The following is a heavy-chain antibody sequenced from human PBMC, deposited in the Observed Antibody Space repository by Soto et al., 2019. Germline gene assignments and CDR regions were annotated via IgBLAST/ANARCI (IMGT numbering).Heavy chain of an antibody. CDR3: ARLHYYGSGSYYNDAD. J-gene: IGHJ4*02. Sequence: PGESLKISCKGSGYSFTSYWISWVRQMPGKGLEWMGRIDPSDSYTNYSPSFQGHVTISADKSISTAYLQWSSLKASDTAMYYCARLHYYGSGSYYNDADWGQGTLVTVSS. V-gene: IGHV5-10-1*01. CDR1: GYSFTSYW. D-gene: IGHD3-10*01. CDR2: IDPSDSYT.